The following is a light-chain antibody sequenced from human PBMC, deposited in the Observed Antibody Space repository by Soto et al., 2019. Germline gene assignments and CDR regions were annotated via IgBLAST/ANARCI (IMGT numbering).Light chain of an antibody. J-gene: IGKJ5*01. CDR1: QDIRNY. V-gene: IGKV1-33*01. CDR3: QQYDNLPSIT. CDR2: DAS. Sequence: DIQMTQSPSSLSASVGDRVTITCQASQDIRNYLNWYQKKPGKAPKLLIYDASNLQTGVPSRFSGSGAGTDFTFTISSLQPEDIAAYYCQQYDNLPSITFGQGTRLEIK.